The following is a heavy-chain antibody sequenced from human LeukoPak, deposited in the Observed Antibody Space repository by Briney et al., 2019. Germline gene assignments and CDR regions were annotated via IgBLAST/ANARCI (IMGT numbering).Heavy chain of an antibody. Sequence: PGGSLRLSCAASGFTFSSYWMSWVRQAPGKWLEWVANIKQDASEKYYVDSVKGRFTISRDNVKNSLYLQMNSLRAEDTAVYYCARDRGVVGAPGDYLDYWGQGTLVTVSS. J-gene: IGHJ4*02. CDR3: ARDRGVVGAPGDYLDY. D-gene: IGHD1-26*01. V-gene: IGHV3-7*01. CDR2: IKQDASEK. CDR1: GFTFSSYW.